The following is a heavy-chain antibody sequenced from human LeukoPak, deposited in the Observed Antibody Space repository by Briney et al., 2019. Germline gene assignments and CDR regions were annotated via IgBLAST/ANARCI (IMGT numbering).Heavy chain of an antibody. CDR2: IKQDGSEK. CDR1: GFTFSSYW. D-gene: IGHD3-9*01. CDR3: ARASNYDILTGYPDY. Sequence: GGSLRLSCAASGFTFSSYWMSWVRQAPGKGLEWVANIKQDGSEKYYVDSGKGRFTISRDNAKNSLYLQMNSLRAEDTAVYYCARASNYDILTGYPDYWGQGTLVTVSS. V-gene: IGHV3-7*01. J-gene: IGHJ4*02.